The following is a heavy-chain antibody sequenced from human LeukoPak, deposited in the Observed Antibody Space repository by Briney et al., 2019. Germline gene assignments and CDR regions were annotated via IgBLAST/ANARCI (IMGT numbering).Heavy chain of an antibody. D-gene: IGHD6-19*01. J-gene: IGHJ5*02. Sequence: ASVKVSCKASGYTFTGYYMHWVRQAPGQGLEWMGWINPNSGGTNYAQKFQGRGTMTRDTSISTAYMELSRLRSDDTAVYYCARDQWSIAVAGTDWFDPWGQGTLVTVSS. CDR1: GYTFTGYY. CDR2: INPNSGGT. V-gene: IGHV1-2*02. CDR3: ARDQWSIAVAGTDWFDP.